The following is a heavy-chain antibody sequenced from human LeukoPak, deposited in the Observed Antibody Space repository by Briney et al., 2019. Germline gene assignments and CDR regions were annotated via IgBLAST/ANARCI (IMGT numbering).Heavy chain of an antibody. V-gene: IGHV3-23*01. CDR1: GFTFSSYG. CDR3: AKDLLAGITMVRGVTTYFDY. D-gene: IGHD3-10*01. Sequence: GGSLRLSCAASGFTFSSYGMQWVRQAPGKGLEWVSAISGSGGSTYYADSVKGRFTISRDNSKNTLYLQMDSLRAEDTAVYYCAKDLLAGITMVRGVTTYFDYWGQGTLVTVSS. J-gene: IGHJ4*02. CDR2: ISGSGGST.